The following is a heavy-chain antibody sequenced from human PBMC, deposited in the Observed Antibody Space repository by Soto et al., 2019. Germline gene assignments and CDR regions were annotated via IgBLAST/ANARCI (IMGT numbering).Heavy chain of an antibody. V-gene: IGHV3-21*06. J-gene: IGHJ4*02. Sequence: PWGSLRLSCAASGFTFTRYSMNWVRQAPGKGLEWVSSISSTTNYIYYGDSMKGRFTISRDNAKNSLYLEMNSPRAEDTAVYYCARESEDLTSKFDYWGQGTLVTVSS. CDR2: ISSTTNYI. CDR1: GFTFTRYS. CDR3: ARESEDLTSKFDY.